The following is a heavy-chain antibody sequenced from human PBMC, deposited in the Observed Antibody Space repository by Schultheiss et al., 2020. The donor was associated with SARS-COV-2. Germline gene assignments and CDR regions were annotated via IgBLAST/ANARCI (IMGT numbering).Heavy chain of an antibody. CDR3: ARDSYGSGYYGMDV. J-gene: IGHJ6*02. Sequence: GESLKISCAASGFTFSSYGMHWVRQAPGKGLEWVAVIWYDGSNKYYADSVKGRFTISRDNSKNTLYLQMNSLRAEDTAVYYCARDSYGSGYYGMDVWGQGTTVTVSS. CDR1: GFTFSSYG. V-gene: IGHV3-33*08. CDR2: IWYDGSNK. D-gene: IGHD3-10*01.